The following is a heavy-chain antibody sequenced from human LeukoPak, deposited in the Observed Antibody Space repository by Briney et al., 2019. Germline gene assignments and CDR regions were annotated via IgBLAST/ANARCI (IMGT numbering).Heavy chain of an antibody. CDR2: IGGSGSST. V-gene: IGHV3-23*01. Sequence: GGSLRLSCAASGFTFSNSDMSWVRQAPGKGLEWVSAIGGSGSSTFYADSVKGWFTVSRDNSKNTLYLQMSSLRAEDTAVYYCAKSRLTPHPWGQGTLVTVSS. D-gene: IGHD1-14*01. CDR1: GFTFSNSD. CDR3: AKSRLTPHP. J-gene: IGHJ5*02.